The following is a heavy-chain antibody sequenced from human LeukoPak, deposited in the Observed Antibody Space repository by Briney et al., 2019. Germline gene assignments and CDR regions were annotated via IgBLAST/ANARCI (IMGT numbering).Heavy chain of an antibody. Sequence: GGTLRLSCAASGFTFSSYAMSWVRQAPGKGLEWVSAFSGSGGSTYYADSVKGRFTISRDNSKNTLYLQMNSLRAEDTAVYYCAKDRQWLVFGAFDIWGQGTMVTVSS. CDR3: AKDRQWLVFGAFDI. D-gene: IGHD6-19*01. J-gene: IGHJ3*02. CDR1: GFTFSSYA. V-gene: IGHV3-23*01. CDR2: FSGSGGST.